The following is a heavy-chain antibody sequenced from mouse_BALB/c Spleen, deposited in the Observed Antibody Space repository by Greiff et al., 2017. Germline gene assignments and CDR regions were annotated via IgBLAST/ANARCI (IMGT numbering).Heavy chain of an antibody. CDR3: ARSLSTATGAMDY. CDR1: GFAFSSYD. J-gene: IGHJ4*01. CDR2: ISSGGGST. V-gene: IGHV5-12-1*01. D-gene: IGHD1-2*01. Sequence: EVKLVESGGGLVKPGGSLKLSCAASGFAFSSYDMSWVRQTPEKRLEWVAYISSGGGSTYYPDTVKGRFTISRDNAKNTLYLQMSSLKSEDTAMYYCARSLSTATGAMDYWGQGTSVTVSS.